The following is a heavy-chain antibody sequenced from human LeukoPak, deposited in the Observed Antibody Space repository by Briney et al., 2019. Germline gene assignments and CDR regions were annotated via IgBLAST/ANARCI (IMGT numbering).Heavy chain of an antibody. CDR1: GFTFSSYA. CDR2: ISGSGGST. V-gene: IGHV3-23*01. J-gene: IGHJ4*02. D-gene: IGHD5-12*01. CDR3: ARDAPSGYDGEYFDY. Sequence: GGSLRLSCAASGFTFSSYAMSWVRQAPGRGLEWVSAISGSGGSTYYADSVKGRFTISRDNSKNTLYLQMNSLRAEDTAVYYCARDAPSGYDGEYFDYWGQGTLVTVSS.